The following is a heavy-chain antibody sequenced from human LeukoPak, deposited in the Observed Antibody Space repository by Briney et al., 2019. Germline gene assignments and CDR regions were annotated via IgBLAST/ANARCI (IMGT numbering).Heavy chain of an antibody. CDR3: ASVLAAAGRTY. D-gene: IGHD6-13*01. V-gene: IGHV1-69*05. CDR1: GGTFSSYA. CDR2: IIPIFGTA. Sequence: GVSVKVSCKASGGTFSSYAISWVRQAPGQGLEWMGRIIPIFGTANYAQKFQGRVTITTDESTSTAYMELSSLRSEDTAVYYCASVLAAAGRTYWGQGTLVTVSS. J-gene: IGHJ4*02.